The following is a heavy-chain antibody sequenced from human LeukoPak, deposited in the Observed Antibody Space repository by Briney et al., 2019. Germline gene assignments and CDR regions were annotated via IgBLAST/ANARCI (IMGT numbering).Heavy chain of an antibody. CDR1: GFTFSSFW. D-gene: IGHD6-19*01. Sequence: GGSLRLSCAASGFTFSSFWMHWVRQAPGKGLVWVSRINSDGSSTLYADSVKGRFTISRDNAKNTLYLQMNGLRAEDTAVYYCARGSSGWNDNYWGQGTLVTVSS. CDR2: INSDGSST. J-gene: IGHJ4*02. V-gene: IGHV3-74*01. CDR3: ARGSSGWNDNY.